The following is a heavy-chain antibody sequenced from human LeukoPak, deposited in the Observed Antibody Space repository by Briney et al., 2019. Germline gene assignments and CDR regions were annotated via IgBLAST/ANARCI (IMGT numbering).Heavy chain of an antibody. CDR1: GGSISSGGYS. CDR3: ARWGRDGYNYFYFDY. V-gene: IGHV4-30-2*01. J-gene: IGHJ4*02. Sequence: SETLSLTCAVSGGSISSGGYSWSWIRQPPGKGLEWIGYIYHSGSTYYNPSLKSRVTISVDRSKDQFSLKLSSVTAADTAAYYCARWGRDGYNYFYFDYWGQGTLVTVSS. D-gene: IGHD5-24*01. CDR2: IYHSGST.